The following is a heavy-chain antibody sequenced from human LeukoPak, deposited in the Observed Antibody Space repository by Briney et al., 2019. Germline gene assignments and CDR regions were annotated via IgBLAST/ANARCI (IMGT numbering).Heavy chain of an antibody. Sequence: GGSLRLSCAASGFTFSSYSMNWVRQAPGKGLEWVSYISSSSSTIYYADSVKGRFTISRDNAKNSLYLQMNSLRAEDTAVYYCARDYGSGSYYLSPRLDYFDYWGQGTLVTVSS. CDR3: ARDYGSGSYYLSPRLDYFDY. D-gene: IGHD3-10*01. CDR1: GFTFSSYS. V-gene: IGHV3-48*04. CDR2: ISSSSSTI. J-gene: IGHJ4*02.